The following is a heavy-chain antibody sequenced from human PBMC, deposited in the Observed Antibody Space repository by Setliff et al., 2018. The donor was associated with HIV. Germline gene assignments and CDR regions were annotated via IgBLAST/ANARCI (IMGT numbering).Heavy chain of an antibody. D-gene: IGHD6-6*01. CDR1: GFTFSSYS. CDR3: ASGYSSSSPRRDY. Sequence: PGGSLRLSCAASGFTFSSYSMNWVRQAPGKGLEWVSPISSSSTYIYYADSVRGRFTISRDNAKNSPYLQMNSLRAEDTAVYYCASGYSSSSPRRDYWGQGTLVTVSS. CDR2: ISSSSTYI. V-gene: IGHV3-21*01. J-gene: IGHJ4*02.